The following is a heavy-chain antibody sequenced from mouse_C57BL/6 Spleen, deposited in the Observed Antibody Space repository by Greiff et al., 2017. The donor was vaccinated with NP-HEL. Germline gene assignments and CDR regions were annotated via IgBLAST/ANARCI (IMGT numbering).Heavy chain of an antibody. CDR3: ARSSYYGNYWYFDV. J-gene: IGHJ1*03. D-gene: IGHD2-10*01. V-gene: IGHV14-3*01. CDR1: GFNIKNTY. Sequence: VQLQQSVAELVRPGASVKLSCTASGFNIKNTYMHWVKQRPEQGLEWIGRIDPATGNTKYAQKFKGTATINADPSSNTAYLQLSSLTSEDTAIYYCARSSYYGNYWYFDVWGTGTTVTVSS. CDR2: IDPATGNT.